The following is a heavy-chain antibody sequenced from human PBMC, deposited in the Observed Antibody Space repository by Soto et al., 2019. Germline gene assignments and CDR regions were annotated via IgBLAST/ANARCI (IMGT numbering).Heavy chain of an antibody. CDR1: GCSFINYT. J-gene: IGHJ4*02. D-gene: IGHD2-21*02. V-gene: IGHV3-23*05. Sequence: PRGSLWRTCVASGCSFINYTIICVRHAPGKWLEWVSTIKTSGDTTFYADPVKGRFTTSRGDSKNTLYLQMNSLRAEDTATYYCTKDVTGDIGADFWGQGTAVTVSS. CDR3: TKDVTGDIGADF. CDR2: IKTSGDTT.